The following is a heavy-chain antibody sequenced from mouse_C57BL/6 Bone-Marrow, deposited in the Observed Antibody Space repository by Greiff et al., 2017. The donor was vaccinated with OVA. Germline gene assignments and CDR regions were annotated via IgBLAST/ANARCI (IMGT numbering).Heavy chain of an antibody. CDR3: ARGGYYGSWFAY. J-gene: IGHJ3*01. CDR1: GYTFTSYW. Sequence: QVQLQQPGTELVKPGASVKLSCKASGYTFTSYWMHWVKQRPGQGLEWIGNINPSNGGTNYNEKFKSKATLTVDKSSSTAYMQLSSLTYYDSAVYDCARGGYYGSWFAYWGQGTLVTVSA. CDR2: INPSNGGT. D-gene: IGHD1-1*01. V-gene: IGHV1-53*01.